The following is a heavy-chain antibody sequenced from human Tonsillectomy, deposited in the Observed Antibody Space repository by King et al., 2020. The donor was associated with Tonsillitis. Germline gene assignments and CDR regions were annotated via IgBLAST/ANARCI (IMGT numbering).Heavy chain of an antibody. CDR3: ARGQLQSGQLQYTYAWSP. Sequence: LQLVQSGAEVKKPGSSVKVSCKASGDTFYGCPINWVRQAPGQGLEWVGHIMPMFGTTVYAHNFEDRVTLTTDESATTAYLELSSLRSEDTAIYYCARGQLQSGQLQYTYAWSPWGQGTLVTVSS. CDR2: IMPMFGTT. V-gene: IGHV1-69*05. CDR1: GDTFYGCP. J-gene: IGHJ5*02. D-gene: IGHD3-16*01.